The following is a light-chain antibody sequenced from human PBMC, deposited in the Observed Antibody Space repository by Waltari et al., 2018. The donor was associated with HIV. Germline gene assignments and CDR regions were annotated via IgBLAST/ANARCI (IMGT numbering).Light chain of an antibody. J-gene: IGLJ2*01. Sequence: QSALTHPASVSGSPGQSIALSFTGTSRDAGRDTLVSWYQQHPGKAPKLMIYEVSKRPSGVSNRFSGSKSGNTASLTISGLQAEDEADYYCCSYAGSSTVVFGGGTKLTVL. V-gene: IGLV2-23*02. CDR2: EVS. CDR1: SRDAGRDTL. CDR3: CSYAGSSTVV.